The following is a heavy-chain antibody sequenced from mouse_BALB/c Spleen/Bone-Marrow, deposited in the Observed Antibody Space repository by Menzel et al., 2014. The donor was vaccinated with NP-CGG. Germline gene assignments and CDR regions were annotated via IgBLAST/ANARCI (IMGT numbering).Heavy chain of an antibody. J-gene: IGHJ3*01. CDR2: IFTGDGRA. V-gene: IGHV1-85*01. CDR1: GYTFTSYD. Sequence: QVQLKQSGAELVKPGASVKLSCKASGYTFTSYDINWVRQRPEQGLEWIGWIFTGDGRAKYNEKFKGKATLTTDKSSSPATRQPGRRTSEDSPVYSGARGDKDWGQGTLVTVPA. CDR3: ARGDKD.